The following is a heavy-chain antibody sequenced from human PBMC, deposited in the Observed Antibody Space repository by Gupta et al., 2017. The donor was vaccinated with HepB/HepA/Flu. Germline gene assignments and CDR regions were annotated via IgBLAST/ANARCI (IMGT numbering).Heavy chain of an antibody. Sequence: QLQLQSAGGGLAQSSETLILTCIACGGFISSSSHCWGWIRQPPGKGLEWIGSIYYSGSTHYNPSLKSRVTISVDTSKNQFSLKLSSVTAADTAVYYCARHESSGCCYDGWGQGTLVTVSS. D-gene: IGHD1-26*01. V-gene: IGHV4-39*01. CDR2: IYYSGST. J-gene: IGHJ4*02. CDR1: GGFISSSSHC. CDR3: ARHESSGCCYDG.